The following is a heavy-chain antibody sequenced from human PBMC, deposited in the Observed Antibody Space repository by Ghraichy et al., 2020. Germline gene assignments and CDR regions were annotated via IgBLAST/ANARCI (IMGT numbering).Heavy chain of an antibody. J-gene: IGHJ5*02. CDR3: AKDARGDYDYVWGSYRSNWFDP. CDR2: ISGSGGST. Sequence: GGSLRLSCAASGFTFSSYAMSWVRQAPGKGLEWVSGISGSGGSTYYADSVKGRFTISRDNSKNTLYLQMNSLRAEDTAVYYCAKDARGDYDYVWGSYRSNWFDPWGQGTLVTVSS. D-gene: IGHD3-16*02. V-gene: IGHV3-23*01. CDR1: GFTFSSYA.